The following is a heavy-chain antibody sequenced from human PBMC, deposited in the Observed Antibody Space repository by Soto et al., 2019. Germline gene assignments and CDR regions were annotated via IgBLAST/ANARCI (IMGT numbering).Heavy chain of an antibody. J-gene: IGHJ5*02. D-gene: IGHD2-15*01. V-gene: IGHV1-69*08. Sequence: QVQLVQSGAEVKKPGSSVKVSCKASGGTFSSYTISWVRQVPGQGREWMGRIIPILGIANYAQKLQARVTIPADKSTSTAYMELGSLRAEDTAVYYCPRDRQTCSGGSCYANWFDPWGQGTLVTVSS. CDR2: IIPILGIA. CDR3: PRDRQTCSGGSCYANWFDP. CDR1: GGTFSSYT.